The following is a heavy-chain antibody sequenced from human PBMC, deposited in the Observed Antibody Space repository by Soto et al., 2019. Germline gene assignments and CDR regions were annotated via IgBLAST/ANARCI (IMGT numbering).Heavy chain of an antibody. D-gene: IGHD4-17*01. V-gene: IGHV4-4*07. Sequence: PSETLSLTCTVSGDSVSKYYWNWIRQPTGKGLEWIGRIHSTRSPNYNPSLKSRVTMSVDTSKNQFSLKLNLTSVTAADTAVYYCARSPAYGDYVNLHTLGQGTLVTVCS. J-gene: IGHJ5*02. CDR1: GDSVSKYY. CDR3: ARSPAYGDYVNLHT. CDR2: IHSTRSP.